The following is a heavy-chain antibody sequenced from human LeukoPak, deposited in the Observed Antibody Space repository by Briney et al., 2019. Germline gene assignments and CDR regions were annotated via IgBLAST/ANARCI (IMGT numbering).Heavy chain of an antibody. V-gene: IGHV3-48*04. D-gene: IGHD6-13*01. Sequence: GGSLRLSCAASGFTFSSYSMNWVRQAPGKGLEWVSYISSSSSTIYYADSVKGRFTISRDNAKNSLYLQMNSLRAEDTAVYYCAREGQYSSSWGVSYWGQGTLVAVSS. CDR1: GFTFSSYS. CDR2: ISSSSSTI. J-gene: IGHJ4*02. CDR3: AREGQYSSSWGVSY.